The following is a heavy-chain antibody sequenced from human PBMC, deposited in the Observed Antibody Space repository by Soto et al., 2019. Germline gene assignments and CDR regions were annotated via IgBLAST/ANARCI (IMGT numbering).Heavy chain of an antibody. J-gene: IGHJ4*02. D-gene: IGHD5-12*01. CDR1: GYTFTSYG. CDR3: AGGYSGYHLSAFDY. CDR2: ISAYNGNT. Sequence: ASVKVSCKASGYTFTSYGISWVRQAPGQGLEWMGWISAYNGNTNYAQKLQGRVTMTTDTSTSTAYMELRSLRSDDTAVYYCAGGYSGYHLSAFDYWGQGTLVTVSS. V-gene: IGHV1-18*01.